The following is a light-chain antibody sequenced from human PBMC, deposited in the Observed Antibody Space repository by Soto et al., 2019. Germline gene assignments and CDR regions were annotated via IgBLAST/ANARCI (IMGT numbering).Light chain of an antibody. CDR3: GTWDSSLSAYV. V-gene: IGLV1-51*02. Sequence: QSVLTQPPSVSAAPGQKVTISCSGSGSNIGNNYVSWYQQLPGTAPKLLIYENNKRPSGIPDRFSGSKSGTSATLGITGLQTGDEADYYCGTWDSSLSAYVLGTGTKVTVL. CDR1: GSNIGNNY. J-gene: IGLJ1*01. CDR2: ENN.